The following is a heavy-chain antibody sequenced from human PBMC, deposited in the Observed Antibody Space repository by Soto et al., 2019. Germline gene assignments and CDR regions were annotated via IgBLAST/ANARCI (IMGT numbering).Heavy chain of an antibody. CDR2: ISAYNGNT. J-gene: IGHJ4*02. CDR1: GYTFTSYG. D-gene: IGHD6-19*01. V-gene: IGHV1-18*01. CDR3: ARDLAVGLVDY. Sequence: QVQLVQSGAEVKKPGASVKVSCKASGYTFTSYGISWVRQAPGQGLEWMGWISAYNGNTKYAQKLQGRVTMTTDTATRRASMEVRSLRSDDTAVYCCARDLAVGLVDYWGQGTLVTVSS.